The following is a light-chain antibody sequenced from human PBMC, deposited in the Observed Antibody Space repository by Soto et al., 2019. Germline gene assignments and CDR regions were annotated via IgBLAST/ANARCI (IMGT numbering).Light chain of an antibody. CDR3: QQYYSYPPGA. J-gene: IGKJ3*01. V-gene: IGKV1-8*01. CDR2: AAS. CDR1: QGISSY. Sequence: AIRMTQSPSSLSASTGDRVTITCRASQGISSYLAWYQQKPGQAPKLLIYAASTLQSGVPSRFSGSGSGTDFTITISCLQSDDFGTYYCQQYYSYPPGAFGPGTKVDIK.